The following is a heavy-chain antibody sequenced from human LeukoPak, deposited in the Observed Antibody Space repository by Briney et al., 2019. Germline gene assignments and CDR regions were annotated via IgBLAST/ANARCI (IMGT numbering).Heavy chain of an antibody. CDR1: GFTFSSYW. Sequence: PGGSLRLSCAASGFTFSSYWMHWVRQAPGKGLVWVSRINTDGSSTSYADSVKGRFTISRDNAKNTLYLQMNSLRAEDTAVYYCAARYYYDSSGYYLWGQGTLVTVSS. D-gene: IGHD3-22*01. J-gene: IGHJ5*02. CDR2: INTDGSST. V-gene: IGHV3-74*01. CDR3: AARYYYDSSGYYL.